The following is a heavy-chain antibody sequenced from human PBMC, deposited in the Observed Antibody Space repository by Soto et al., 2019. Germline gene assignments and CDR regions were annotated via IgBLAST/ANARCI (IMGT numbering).Heavy chain of an antibody. CDR1: GGTFSSYA. D-gene: IGHD2-15*01. CDR3: ARSQGGSSSLDIYYYYYYGMDV. CDR2: IIPIFGTA. V-gene: IGHV1-69*01. J-gene: IGHJ6*02. Sequence: QVQLVQSGAEVKKPGSSVKVSCKAPGGTFSSYAISWVRQAPGQGLEWMGGIIPIFGTANYAQKFQGRVTITADDSTSTVYMELSSRSSEDTAGYYCARSQGGSSSLDIYYYYYYGMDVWGQGTTVTVSS.